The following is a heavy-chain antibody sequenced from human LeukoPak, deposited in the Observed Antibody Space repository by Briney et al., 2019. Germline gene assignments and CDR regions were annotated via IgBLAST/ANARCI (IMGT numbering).Heavy chain of an antibody. CDR1: GFTFSSYA. D-gene: IGHD3-10*01. CDR3: ARDRTMVRGVIIGNNWFDP. V-gene: IGHV3-30*04. Sequence: GGSLRLSCAASGFTFSSYAMHWVRQAPGKGLEWVAVISYDGSNKYYADSVKGRFTISRDNSKNTLYLQMNSLRAEDTAVYYCARDRTMVRGVIIGNNWFDPWGQGTLVTVSS. CDR2: ISYDGSNK. J-gene: IGHJ5*02.